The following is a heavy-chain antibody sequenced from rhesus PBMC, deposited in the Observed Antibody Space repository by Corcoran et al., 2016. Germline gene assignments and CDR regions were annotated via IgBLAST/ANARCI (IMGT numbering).Heavy chain of an antibody. D-gene: IGHD3-28*01. Sequence: EVQLVPSGAEVKRPGESLKISCKTSGYSFTSYWIIWVRQMPGKGLEWMGAIDPSDADTRYSPSFQGPVTISADKSISTTYLQWSSLKAADSATYYCAKRDGSGYYWYFDLWGPGTPITISS. J-gene: IGHJ2*01. V-gene: IGHV5-2*01. CDR2: IDPSDADT. CDR1: GYSFTSYW. CDR3: AKRDGSGYYWYFDL.